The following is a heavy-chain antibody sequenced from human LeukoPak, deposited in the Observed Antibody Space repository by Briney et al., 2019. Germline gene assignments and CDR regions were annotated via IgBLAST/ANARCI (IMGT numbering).Heavy chain of an antibody. Sequence: GGSLRLSCAASGFTFSSYAMNWVRQAPGKGLEWVSGISGSGGSTYYADSVKGRFTISRDNSKNTLYLQMNSLRVEDRALYYCAKCEVAAADNPQAYWGQGTPVTVSS. CDR1: GFTFSSYA. D-gene: IGHD6-13*01. J-gene: IGHJ4*02. CDR2: ISGSGGST. V-gene: IGHV3-23*01. CDR3: AKCEVAAADNPQAY.